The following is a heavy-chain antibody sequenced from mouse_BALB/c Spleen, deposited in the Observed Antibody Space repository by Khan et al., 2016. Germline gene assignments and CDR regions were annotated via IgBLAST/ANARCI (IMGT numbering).Heavy chain of an antibody. V-gene: IGHV1-87*01. J-gene: IGHJ2*01. CDR2: IYPGDGDT. CDR1: GYTFTTYW. Sequence: QVRLQQSGAELARPGASVKLSCKASGYTFTTYWMQWVKQRPGQGLEWIGTIYPGDGDTRYTQKFKGQATLTADNSSSTAYMQLSSLASEDSAVYCCARENSYYAYDYWGQGTTLTVSS. CDR3: ARENSYYAYDY. D-gene: IGHD2-9*01.